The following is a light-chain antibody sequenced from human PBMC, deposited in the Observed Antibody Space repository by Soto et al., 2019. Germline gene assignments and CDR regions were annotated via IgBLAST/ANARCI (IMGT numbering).Light chain of an antibody. CDR1: SSNIGAGYD. Sequence: QSALTQPPSVSGAPGQRVTISCTGSSSNIGAGYDVHWYQQLPGTAPKLLIYGNSNRPSGVPDRFSGSKSGTSASLAITGLQAEDEADYYCQSYDSSLSGYVFGTGTNVTV. V-gene: IGLV1-40*01. CDR2: GNS. CDR3: QSYDSSLSGYV. J-gene: IGLJ1*01.